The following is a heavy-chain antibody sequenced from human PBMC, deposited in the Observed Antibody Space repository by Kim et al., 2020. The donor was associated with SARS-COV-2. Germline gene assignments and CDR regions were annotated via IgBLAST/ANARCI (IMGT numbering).Heavy chain of an antibody. CDR3: VRDDDSSAHYYYYYYHGMDV. Sequence: GGSLRLSCAASGFTFSRHWMDWVRQAPGKGPVWVSRISGDGTGAGYADSVKGRFTISRDNAKNTLYLQMNSLRAEDTAVYYCVRDDDSSAHYYYYYYHGMDVWGQGTTVTVS. J-gene: IGHJ6*02. V-gene: IGHV3-74*01. CDR2: ISGDGTGA. CDR1: GFTFSRHW. D-gene: IGHD3-22*01.